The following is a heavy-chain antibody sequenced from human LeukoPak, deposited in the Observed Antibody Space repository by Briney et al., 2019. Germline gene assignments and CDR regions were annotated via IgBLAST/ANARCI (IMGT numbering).Heavy chain of an antibody. D-gene: IGHD6-13*01. Sequence: GASVKVSCKASGYTFTSYHMHWVRQAPGQGLEWMGIINPSGGTTNYAQKFRGRVTMTRDMSTSTVYMELSSLRSEDTAVYYCARVGFVAAAEETWFDPWGQGTLVTVSS. CDR2: INPSGGTT. V-gene: IGHV1-46*01. CDR3: ARVGFVAAAEETWFDP. CDR1: GYTFTSYH. J-gene: IGHJ5*02.